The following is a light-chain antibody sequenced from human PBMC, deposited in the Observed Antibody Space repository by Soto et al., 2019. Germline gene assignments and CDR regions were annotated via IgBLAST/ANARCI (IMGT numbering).Light chain of an antibody. Sequence: DIQMTQSPSSLSASVGDRVTITCRASQTISNYLNWYQLKPGKAPQILIYDASTLKSGVPSRFSASGSGTEFTLIISSLQPDDFATYYCQQYTSYSWTFGQGTKVEI. CDR3: QQYTSYSWT. CDR1: QTISNY. CDR2: DAS. J-gene: IGKJ1*01. V-gene: IGKV1-5*01.